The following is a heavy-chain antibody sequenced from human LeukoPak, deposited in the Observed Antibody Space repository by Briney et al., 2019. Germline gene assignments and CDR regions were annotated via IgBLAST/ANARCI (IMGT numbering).Heavy chain of an antibody. V-gene: IGHV3-30-3*01. CDR3: ARDRGSSWSLFDY. CDR2: ISYDGSNK. D-gene: IGHD6-13*01. J-gene: IGHJ4*02. Sequence: GGSLRLSCAASGXTFSSYAVHWVRQAPGKGLEWVAVISYDGSNKYYADSVKGRFTISRDNSKNTLYLQMNSLRAEDTAVYYCARDRGSSWSLFDYWGQGTLVTVSS. CDR1: GXTFSSYA.